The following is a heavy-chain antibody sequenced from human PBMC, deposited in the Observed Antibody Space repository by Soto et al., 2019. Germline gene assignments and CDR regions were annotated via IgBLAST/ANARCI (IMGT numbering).Heavy chain of an antibody. CDR2: INHSGST. J-gene: IGHJ5*02. V-gene: IGHV4-34*01. Sequence: AETLSRACAVYGGSFSCDYWSWIRQPPGEVRGWIGEINHSGSTNYNPSLKSRVTISVDTSKNQFSLKLSSVTAADTAVYYWASLNYDYVYGSYRYTHNPWGHGTLVHVSS. CDR3: ASLNYDYVYGSYRYTHNP. CDR1: GGSFSCDY. D-gene: IGHD3-16*02.